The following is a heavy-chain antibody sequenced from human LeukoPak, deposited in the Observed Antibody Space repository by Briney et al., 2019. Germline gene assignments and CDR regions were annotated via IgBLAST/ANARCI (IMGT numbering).Heavy chain of an antibody. CDR1: GYIFSSYW. V-gene: IGHV3-7*01. D-gene: IGHD1-26*01. Sequence: GGSLRPSCAASGYIFSSYWMSWVRQAPGKGLEWVAIIKQDGSEAYYVDSVKGRFTVSRDNAKNSLYLQMNSLRAEDTAVYYCARDTSSIVGPRFDYWGQGTLVTVSS. CDR3: ARDTSSIVGPRFDY. J-gene: IGHJ4*02. CDR2: IKQDGSEA.